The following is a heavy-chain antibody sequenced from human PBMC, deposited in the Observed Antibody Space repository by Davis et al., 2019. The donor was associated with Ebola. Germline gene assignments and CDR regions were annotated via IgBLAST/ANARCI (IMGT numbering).Heavy chain of an antibody. CDR3: ARAEGYCTNGVCYTIGPPDY. V-gene: IGHV3-20*04. CDR2: INWNGGST. CDR1: GFTFDDYG. J-gene: IGHJ4*02. Sequence: GESLKISCAASGFTFDDYGMSWVRQAPGKGLEWVSGINWNGGSTGYADSVKGRFTISRDNAKNSLYLQMNSLRAEDTALYYCARAEGYCTNGVCYTIGPPDYWGQGTLVTVSS. D-gene: IGHD2-8*01.